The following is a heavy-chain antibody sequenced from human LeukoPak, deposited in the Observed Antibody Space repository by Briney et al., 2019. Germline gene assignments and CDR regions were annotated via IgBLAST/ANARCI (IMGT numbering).Heavy chain of an antibody. CDR3: ARAEYYGSGSYSYYYYYMDV. D-gene: IGHD3-10*01. V-gene: IGHV3-53*01. CDR1: GVTVNANY. J-gene: IGHJ6*03. Sequence: GGSLRLSCAASGVTVNANYMTWVRQAPGKGLEWVSLIYTGGSTYYADSVKGRFIISRDNSKNTLYLQMHSLRAEDTAVYYCARAEYYGSGSYSYYYYYMDVWGKGTTVTVSS. CDR2: IYTGGST.